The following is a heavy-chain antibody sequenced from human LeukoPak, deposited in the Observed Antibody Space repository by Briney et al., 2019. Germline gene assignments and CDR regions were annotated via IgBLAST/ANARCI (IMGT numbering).Heavy chain of an antibody. V-gene: IGHV1-18*01. CDR3: AREGYTTVTPDY. CDR2: ISAYNGNT. D-gene: IGHD4-17*01. CDR1: GYTFTSYG. Sequence: ASVKVSFKASGYTFTSYGISWVRPPPGQGLEWMGWISAYNGNTNYAQKLQGRVTMTTDTSTSTAYMELRSLRSDDTAVYYCAREGYTTVTPDYWGQGTLVTVSS. J-gene: IGHJ4*02.